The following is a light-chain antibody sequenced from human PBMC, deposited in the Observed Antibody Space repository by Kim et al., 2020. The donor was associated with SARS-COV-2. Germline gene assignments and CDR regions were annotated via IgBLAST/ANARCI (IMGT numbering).Light chain of an antibody. Sequence: SPGESATLFCRATHSVRTHLAWYPQQPGPAPRLLLYGASTRANGIPARISGSGSGTDFTLTITSLQSADFGIYYCQQYNNWFPFTFGQGTKLEI. V-gene: IGKV3-15*01. CDR2: GAS. CDR1: HSVRTH. CDR3: QQYNNWFPFT. J-gene: IGKJ2*01.